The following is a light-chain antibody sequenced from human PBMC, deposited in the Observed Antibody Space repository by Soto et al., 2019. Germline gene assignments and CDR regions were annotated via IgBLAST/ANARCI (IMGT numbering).Light chain of an antibody. Sequence: EIVLTPSPGTLYLSPGERATLSCRASQSVSSSYLAWYQQKPGQAPRLLIYGASSRATGIPDRFSGSGSGTDFTLTISRLEPEDFAVYYCQQYGSSPPYTCGQGTKLEIK. CDR3: QQYGSSPPYT. CDR1: QSVSSSY. CDR2: GAS. J-gene: IGKJ2*01. V-gene: IGKV3-20*01.